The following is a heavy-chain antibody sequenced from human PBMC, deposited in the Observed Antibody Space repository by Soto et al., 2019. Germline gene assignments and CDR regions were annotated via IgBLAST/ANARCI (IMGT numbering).Heavy chain of an antibody. CDR3: ARGLYNPFDY. V-gene: IGHV1-3*01. CDR1: GYMFADSL. D-gene: IGHD1-20*01. Sequence: ASVKVSCKASGYMFADSLMHWVCQAPGQRLEWMGWINAGNGRTEYSQKFQGRVTITRDTSASIVYMELSSLRSEDTAVYYCARGLYNPFDYWGQGTLVTVSS. CDR2: INAGNGRT. J-gene: IGHJ4*02.